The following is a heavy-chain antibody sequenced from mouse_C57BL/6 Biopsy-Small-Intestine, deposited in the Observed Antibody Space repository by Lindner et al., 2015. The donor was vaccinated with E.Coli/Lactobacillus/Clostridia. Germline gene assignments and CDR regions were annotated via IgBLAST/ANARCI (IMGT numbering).Heavy chain of an antibody. Sequence: SVKVSCKASGYTFSSYGISWVRQAPGQGLEWMGWISAYNGKTNYAQKIQDRIIMTTDTSASTAYMELSSLTSEDNAVYYCARVRWLDYWGQGTLVTVSS. CDR2: ISAYNGKT. CDR1: GYTFSSYG. J-gene: IGHJ4*01. V-gene: IGHV1S126*01. CDR3: ARVRWLDY. D-gene: IGHD2-3*01.